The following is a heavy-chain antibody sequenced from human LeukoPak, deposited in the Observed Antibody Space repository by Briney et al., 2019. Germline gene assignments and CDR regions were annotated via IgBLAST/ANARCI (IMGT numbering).Heavy chain of an antibody. CDR1: GGSISSYY. J-gene: IGHJ4*02. V-gene: IGHV4-59*08. Sequence: PSETLSLTCTVSGGSISSYYWSWIRQPPGKGLEWIGYIYYSGSTNYNPSLKSRVTISVDTSKNQFSLKLSSVTAADTAVYYCARGQRRDGYNFDYWGQGTLVTVSS. D-gene: IGHD5-12*01. CDR3: ARGQRRDGYNFDY. CDR2: IYYSGST.